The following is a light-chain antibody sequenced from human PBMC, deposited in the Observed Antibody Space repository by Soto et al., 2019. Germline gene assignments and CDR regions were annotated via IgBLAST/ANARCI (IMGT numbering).Light chain of an antibody. CDR2: AAS. V-gene: IGKV1-39*01. J-gene: IGKJ3*01. Sequence: DIQMTQSPSSLSASVGDRVTITCRASQSISSYLNWYQQKPGKAPKLLIYAASSLQSGVPSRFSGSGSGTDFTLTISSLQLEDFATYYCQQSYSTPRTFGPGIKVDIK. CDR1: QSISSY. CDR3: QQSYSTPRT.